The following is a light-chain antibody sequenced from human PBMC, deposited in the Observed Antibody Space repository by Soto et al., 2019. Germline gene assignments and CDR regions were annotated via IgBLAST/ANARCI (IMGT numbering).Light chain of an antibody. CDR3: SLFTSTSTRL. CDR1: SSDIGSYDY. Sequence: QSAPTQPASVSGSPGQSITISCTGTSSDIGSYDYVSWYQQHPGKAPNLIIYEVTDRPSGVSNRFSGSKSGNTASLTISGLQAEDEADYYCSLFTSTSTRLFGSGTKVTVL. CDR2: EVT. J-gene: IGLJ1*01. V-gene: IGLV2-14*01.